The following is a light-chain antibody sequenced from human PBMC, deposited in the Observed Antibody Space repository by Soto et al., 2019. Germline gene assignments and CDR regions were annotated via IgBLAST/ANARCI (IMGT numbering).Light chain of an antibody. CDR2: GAS. Sequence: ILMTKSPSTLSVSPGERATLSCRASQSVSSNLAWYQQKPGQAPRLLIYGASTRATGVPARFSGSGSGTEFTLTISSLQSEDLAVYYCQQYNNWPWTFGQGTKVEIK. V-gene: IGKV3-15*01. J-gene: IGKJ1*01. CDR1: QSVSSN. CDR3: QQYNNWPWT.